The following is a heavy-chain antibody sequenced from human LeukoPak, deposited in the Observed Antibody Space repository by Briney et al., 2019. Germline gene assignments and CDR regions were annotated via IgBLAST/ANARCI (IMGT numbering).Heavy chain of an antibody. V-gene: IGHV1-18*01. CDR2: ISAYNGNT. CDR1: GYTFTSYG. D-gene: IGHD1-26*01. CDR3: VRDRSGSYFSLRYYFDY. Sequence: ASVKVSCKASGYTFTSYGISWVRQAPGQGLEWMGWISAYNGNTNYAQKLQGRVTMTTDTSTSTAYMELRSLRSDDTAVYYCVRDRSGSYFSLRYYFDYWGQGTLVTVSS. J-gene: IGHJ4*02.